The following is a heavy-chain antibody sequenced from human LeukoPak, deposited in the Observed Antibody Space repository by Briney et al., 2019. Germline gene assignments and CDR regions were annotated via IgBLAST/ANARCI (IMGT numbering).Heavy chain of an antibody. D-gene: IGHD7-27*01. CDR1: GGSINSYY. Sequence: SETLSLTCTVSGGSINSYYWSWIRQPPGKGLEWIGEINHSGSTNYNPSLKSRVTISVDTSKNQFSLKLSSVTAADTAVYYCARVGPGYYMDVWGKGTTVTVSS. J-gene: IGHJ6*03. CDR3: ARVGPGYYMDV. V-gene: IGHV4-34*01. CDR2: INHSGST.